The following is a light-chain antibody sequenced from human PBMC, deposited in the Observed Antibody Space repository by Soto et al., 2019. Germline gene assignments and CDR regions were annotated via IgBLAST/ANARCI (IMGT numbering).Light chain of an antibody. CDR1: QSVSSSY. Sequence: EIVLTQSPGTLSLSPGERATLSCRASQSVSSSYLTCYQQKPGQAPRRLIYGASSRATGIPDRFSGSGSGTDFVLTISRLEPEDVAVYECQQYGSTPPTFGQGTKVEIK. CDR2: GAS. CDR3: QQYGSTPPT. V-gene: IGKV3-20*01. J-gene: IGKJ1*01.